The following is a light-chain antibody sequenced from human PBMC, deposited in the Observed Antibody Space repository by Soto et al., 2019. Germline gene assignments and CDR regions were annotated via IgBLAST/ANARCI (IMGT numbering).Light chain of an antibody. CDR3: SSYATSPSLVA. V-gene: IGLV2-14*01. CDR2: EAT. Sequence: QSVLTQPASVSGSPGQSITISCTGTSSDVGGYNYVSWYQHYPGKAPKLLIYEATHRPSGVSDRFSGSKSGNTASLTISGLQAEDEGDYYCSSYATSPSLVAFGGGTQLTVL. CDR1: SSDVGGYNY. J-gene: IGLJ3*02.